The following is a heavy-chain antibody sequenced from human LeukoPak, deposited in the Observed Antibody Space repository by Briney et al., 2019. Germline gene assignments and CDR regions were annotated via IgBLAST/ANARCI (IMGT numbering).Heavy chain of an antibody. J-gene: IGHJ4*02. D-gene: IGHD3-10*01. CDR1: GFTFSSYG. CDR2: ISYDGSNK. V-gene: IGHV3-30*18. CDR3: AKDRVEADIWFGFDY. Sequence: PGRSLRLSCAASGFTFSSYGMHWVRQAPGKGLEWVAVISYDGSNKYYADSVKGRFTISRDNSKNTLYLQMNSLRAEDTAVYYCAKDRVEADIWFGFDYWGQGTLVTVSS.